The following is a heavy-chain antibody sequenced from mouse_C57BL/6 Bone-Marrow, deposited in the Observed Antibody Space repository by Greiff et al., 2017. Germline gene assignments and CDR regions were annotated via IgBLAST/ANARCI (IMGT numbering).Heavy chain of an antibody. D-gene: IGHD1-1*01. CDR3: ARLITTVVADYAMDY. Sequence: EVKLMESGGDLVKPGGSLKLSCAASGFTFSSYGMSWVRQTPDKRLEWVATISSGGSYTYYPDSVKGRFTLSRDNAKNTLYLQMSSLKSEDTAMYYCARLITTVVADYAMDYWGQGTSVTVSS. CDR2: ISSGGSYT. CDR1: GFTFSSYG. J-gene: IGHJ4*01. V-gene: IGHV5-6*01.